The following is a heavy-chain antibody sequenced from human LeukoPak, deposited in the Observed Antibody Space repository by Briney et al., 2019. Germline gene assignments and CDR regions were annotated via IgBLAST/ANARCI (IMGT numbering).Heavy chain of an antibody. CDR2: IKQDGSEK. CDR3: ARGPGSGDTLVRGVYMDV. D-gene: IGHD3-10*01. CDR1: GFTFSIYR. V-gene: IGHV3-7*01. J-gene: IGHJ6*03. Sequence: PGGSLRLSCAASGFTFSIYRMIWLRQAPGKGLEWVANIKQDGSEKYYLDSEKGRFTICNDKAKIPLDLQLNSLRTDDTALHYCARGPGSGDTLVRGVYMDVWGKGTTVTVCS.